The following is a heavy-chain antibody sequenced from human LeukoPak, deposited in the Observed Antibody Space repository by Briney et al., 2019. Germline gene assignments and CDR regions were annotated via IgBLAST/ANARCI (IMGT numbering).Heavy chain of an antibody. D-gene: IGHD3-16*01. Sequence: GESLKISCKGSGYRFTSYWIAWVRQMPGKGLEWMGIIYPGDADTRYSPSFQGQVTMSVDKSISTAYLQWSSLKASGTAFYYCARQGGYLALDYWGQGTLVTVSS. CDR1: GYRFTSYW. CDR3: ARQGGYLALDY. CDR2: IYPGDADT. V-gene: IGHV5-51*01. J-gene: IGHJ4*02.